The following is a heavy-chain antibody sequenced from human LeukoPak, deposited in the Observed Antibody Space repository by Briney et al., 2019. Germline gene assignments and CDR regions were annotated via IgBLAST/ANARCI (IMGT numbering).Heavy chain of an antibody. CDR3: ARLKEGIDY. V-gene: IGHV4-39*01. CDR2: IYYSGST. CDR1: GGSISSSSHY. J-gene: IGHJ4*02. Sequence: SETLSLTCTVSGGSISSSSHYWGWVRQPPGKGLEWIGSIYYSGSTYYNPSLKSRVTISVDTSKNQFSLKLSSVTAADTAVYYCARLKEGIDYWGQGTLVTVSS. D-gene: IGHD3-10*01.